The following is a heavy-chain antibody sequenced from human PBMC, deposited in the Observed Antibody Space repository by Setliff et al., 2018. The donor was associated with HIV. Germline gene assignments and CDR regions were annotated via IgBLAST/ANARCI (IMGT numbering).Heavy chain of an antibody. CDR1: GGSITSGTYY. Sequence: PSETLSLTCTVSGGSITSGTYYWSWIRQPAGMRLEWIGHISTSGTTNYNPSLKSRVTISADTSKSQFSLKLTSVTAADTAVYYCARGPDSRFLEWLSRPNYYYYMDVWGKGTTVTVSS. J-gene: IGHJ6*03. CDR3: ARGPDSRFLEWLSRPNYYYYMDV. V-gene: IGHV4-61*09. D-gene: IGHD3-3*01. CDR2: ISTSGTT.